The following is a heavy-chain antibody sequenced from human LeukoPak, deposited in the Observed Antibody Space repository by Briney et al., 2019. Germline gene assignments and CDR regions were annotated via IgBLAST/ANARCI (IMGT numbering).Heavy chain of an antibody. Sequence: SETLSLTCTVSGGSISFSTYFWGWIRQSPGKGLEWIGSIYYSGSTYYNPSLTSRVTISVVTSKNQFSLKLTSVTAADTAVYYWARDLVGPYNGNERSFDYGAQGTLVTVSS. CDR1: GGSISFSTYF. J-gene: IGHJ4*02. D-gene: IGHD1-20*01. V-gene: IGHV4-39*07. CDR3: ARDLVGPYNGNERSFDY. CDR2: IYYSGST.